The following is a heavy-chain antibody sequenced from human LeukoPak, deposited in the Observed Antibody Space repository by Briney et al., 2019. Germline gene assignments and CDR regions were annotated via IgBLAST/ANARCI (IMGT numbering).Heavy chain of an antibody. CDR1: GGSFTKFW. CDR3: ARPGYYDSSGYYYPFDY. V-gene: IGHV5-51*01. Sequence: GASLQISCEGSGGSFTKFWIGWVRQLPGKGLEGMGIIYPGDSDTKYSPSFQGQVTISADKSISTAYLQWSSLKASDTAMYYCARPGYYDSSGYYYPFDYWGQGTLVTVSS. CDR2: IYPGDSDT. J-gene: IGHJ4*02. D-gene: IGHD3-22*01.